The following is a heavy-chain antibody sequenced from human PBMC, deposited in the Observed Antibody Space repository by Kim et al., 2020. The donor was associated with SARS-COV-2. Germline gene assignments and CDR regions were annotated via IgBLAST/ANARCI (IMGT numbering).Heavy chain of an antibody. D-gene: IGHD6-13*01. V-gene: IGHV3-9*01. CDR3: VRDRQSAADSFDV. J-gene: IGHJ3*01. Sequence: GYGESVRGRCTISRDNDKITVYLQMDGLRVEDTALYFCVRDRQSAADSFDVWGQGTMVTVSS.